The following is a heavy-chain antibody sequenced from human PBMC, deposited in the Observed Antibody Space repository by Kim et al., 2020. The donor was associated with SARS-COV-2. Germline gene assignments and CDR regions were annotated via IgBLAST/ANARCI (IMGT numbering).Heavy chain of an antibody. CDR3: AKGSTGSGYSSADH. Sequence: GGSLRLSCAASGFTFSRYGLHWVRQAPGKGLEWVSVISYDESEKLYADSVGGRFTISRDTSKNMLYLEMKSLKTDDTGVYYCAKGSTGSGYSSADHWGQGTLVTVSS. J-gene: IGHJ5*02. V-gene: IGHV3-30*18. CDR2: ISYDESEK. D-gene: IGHD5-12*01. CDR1: GFTFSRYG.